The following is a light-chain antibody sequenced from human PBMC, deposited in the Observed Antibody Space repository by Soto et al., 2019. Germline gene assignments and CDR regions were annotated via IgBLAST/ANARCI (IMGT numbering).Light chain of an antibody. CDR3: SSYTSRNTLA. CDR2: EVT. V-gene: IGLV2-14*01. Sequence: QSALTQPASVSGSPGQSITISCTGTSSDVGGYNFVSWYQQHPGKAPKLMIYEVTDRPSGVSTRFSGSKSGSTASLTISGLQAEDEADYYCSSYTSRNTLAFGGGTKLTLL. CDR1: SSDVGGYNF. J-gene: IGLJ2*01.